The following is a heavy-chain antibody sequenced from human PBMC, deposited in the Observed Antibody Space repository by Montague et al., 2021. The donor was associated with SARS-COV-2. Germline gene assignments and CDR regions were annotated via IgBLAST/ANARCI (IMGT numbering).Heavy chain of an antibody. CDR2: ISGSGGST. CDR1: GFTFSSYA. D-gene: IGHD3-10*01. J-gene: IGHJ6*02. V-gene: IGHV3-23*01. CDR3: AKDIAVLGELSYYYGMDV. Sequence: SLRLSCAASGFTFSSYAMSWVRQAPGKGLEWVSAISGSGGSTYYADSVKGRFTISRDNSKNTLYLQMNSLRAEDTAVHYCAKDIAVLGELSYYYGMDVWGQGTTVTVSS.